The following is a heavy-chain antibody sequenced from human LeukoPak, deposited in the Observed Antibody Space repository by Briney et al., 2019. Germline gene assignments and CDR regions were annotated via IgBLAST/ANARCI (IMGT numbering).Heavy chain of an antibody. D-gene: IGHD1-14*01. Sequence: ASVTVSCKASGYTFTSYDINWVRQATGQGLEWMGWMNPNSGNTGYAQKFQGRVTLTRAPSISTAYMELSRLRSEDTAVYYCARATRKPVVRYYMDVWGKGTTVTVSS. CDR3: ARATRKPVVRYYMDV. J-gene: IGHJ6*03. CDR2: MNPNSGNT. V-gene: IGHV1-8*01. CDR1: GYTFTSYD.